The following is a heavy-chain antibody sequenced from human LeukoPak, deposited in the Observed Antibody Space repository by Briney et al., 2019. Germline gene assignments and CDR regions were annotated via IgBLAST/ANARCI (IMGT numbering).Heavy chain of an antibody. Sequence: GGSLRLSCAASGFAFSNYWMHWVRQAPGKGLVWVSRINTDGTSTSYADSVQGRFTISRDNAKNSLYLQMNSLRAEDTAVYYCATSGSYFRYYFDHWGQGTLVTVSS. CDR3: ATSGSYFRYYFDH. CDR2: INTDGTST. J-gene: IGHJ4*02. D-gene: IGHD1-26*01. CDR1: GFAFSNYW. V-gene: IGHV3-74*01.